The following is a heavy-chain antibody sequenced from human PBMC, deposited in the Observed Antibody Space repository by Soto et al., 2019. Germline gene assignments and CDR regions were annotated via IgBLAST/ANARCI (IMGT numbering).Heavy chain of an antibody. V-gene: IGHV5-51*01. D-gene: IGHD6-13*01. J-gene: IGHJ6*02. Sequence: GESLKSSCEGSGYSFTSYWIGWVRQMPGKGLELMGIIYPGDSDTRYSPSFQGQVTISADKSISTAYLQWSSLKASDTAMYYCARTAAAGKYYYGMDVWGQGTTVTVS. CDR3: ARTAAAGKYYYGMDV. CDR1: GYSFTSYW. CDR2: IYPGDSDT.